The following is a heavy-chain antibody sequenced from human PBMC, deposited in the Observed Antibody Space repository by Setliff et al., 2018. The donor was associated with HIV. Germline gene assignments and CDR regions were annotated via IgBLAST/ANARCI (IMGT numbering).Heavy chain of an antibody. D-gene: IGHD6-19*01. Sequence: GESLKISCKGSGYSFSSYRIGWVRQMPGRGLEWMGIIYPGDSDTRYNPSFQGQVTISADKSISTAYLQWSSLKASDTAMYYCARVPSQRVESSGWYIWFDPWGQGTLVTVSS. CDR2: IYPGDSDT. CDR1: GYSFSSYR. J-gene: IGHJ5*02. CDR3: ARVPSQRVESSGWYIWFDP. V-gene: IGHV5-51*01.